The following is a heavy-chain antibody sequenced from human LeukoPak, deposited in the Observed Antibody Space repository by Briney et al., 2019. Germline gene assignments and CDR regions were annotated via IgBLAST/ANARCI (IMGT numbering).Heavy chain of an antibody. J-gene: IGHJ4*02. CDR2: ISYDGSNK. D-gene: IGHD2-2*01. Sequence: GGSLRLSCAASGFTFSSYAMHWVRQAPGKGLEWVVVISYDGSNKYYADSVKGRFTISRDNSKNTLYLHMNSLRAEDTAAYYCARASGEYQLLYDYWGQGTLVTVSS. CDR3: ARASGEYQLLYDY. V-gene: IGHV3-30-3*01. CDR1: GFTFSSYA.